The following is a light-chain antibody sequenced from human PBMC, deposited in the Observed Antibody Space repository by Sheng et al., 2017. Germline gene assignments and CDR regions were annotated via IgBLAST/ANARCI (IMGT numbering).Light chain of an antibody. V-gene: IGLV1-51*01. CDR1: SSNIGSNY. CDR3: ATWDSGLSAGV. J-gene: IGLJ3*02. Sequence: QSVLTQPPSVSAAPGQKVTISCSGSSSNIGSNYVSWYQHLSGAAPKLLIYDDYERPSGISDRFSGSRSGTSATLGISGFQTGDEGDYYCATWDSGLSAGVFGGGTRLTVL. CDR2: DDY.